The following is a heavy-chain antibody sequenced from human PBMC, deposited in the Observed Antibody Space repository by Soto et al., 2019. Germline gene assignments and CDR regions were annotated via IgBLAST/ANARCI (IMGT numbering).Heavy chain of an antibody. Sequence: SETLSLTCTVSGGSINSYYWSWIRQPPGKGLEWIGYIYYSGSTNYNPSLKSRVTISLDRSKNQFSLKLSSVTAADTAVYYCTRTKTGYAFDYWGRGTLVTVSS. V-gene: IGHV4-59*01. CDR3: TRTKTGYAFDY. CDR2: IYYSGST. CDR1: GGSINSYY. D-gene: IGHD5-12*01. J-gene: IGHJ4*02.